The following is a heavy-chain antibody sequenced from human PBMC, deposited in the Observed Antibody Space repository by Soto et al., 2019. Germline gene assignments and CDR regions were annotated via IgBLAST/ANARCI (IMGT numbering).Heavy chain of an antibody. CDR1: GFTVSSNY. V-gene: IGHV3-53*02. D-gene: IGHD3-10*01. CDR3: ARDQLYGSASSNNLYYYYYGMDV. Sequence: VQLVETGGGLIQPGGSLRLSCAASGFTVSSNYMSWVRQAPGKGLEWVSVIYSGGSTYYADSVKGRFTISRDNSKNTLYLQMNSLRVEDTAVYYCARDQLYGSASSNNLYYYYYGMDVWGQGTTVTVSS. CDR2: IYSGGST. J-gene: IGHJ6*02.